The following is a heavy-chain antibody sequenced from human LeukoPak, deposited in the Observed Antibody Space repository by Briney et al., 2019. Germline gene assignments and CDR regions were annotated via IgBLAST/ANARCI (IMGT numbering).Heavy chain of an antibody. J-gene: IGHJ5*02. D-gene: IGHD3-10*01. CDR1: GGSFSGYY. Sequence: PSETLSLTCAVYGGSFSGYYWSWIRQPPGKGLEWIGEINHSGSTNYNPSLKSRVTISVDTSKNQFSLKLSSVTAADTAVYYCARKSGSGSRIKNWFDPWGQGTLVTASS. CDR3: ARKSGSGSRIKNWFDP. V-gene: IGHV4-34*01. CDR2: INHSGST.